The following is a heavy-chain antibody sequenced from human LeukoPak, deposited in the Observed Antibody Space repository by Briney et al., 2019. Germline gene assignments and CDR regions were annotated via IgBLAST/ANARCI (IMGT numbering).Heavy chain of an antibody. Sequence: PGGSLRLSCAASGFTFSDYYMSWVRQAPGKGLEWVSSISSSSSYIYYADSVKGRFTISRDNAKNSLYLQMNSLRAEDTAVYYCARESGWLRGFDYWGQGTLVTVSS. CDR1: GFTFSDYY. CDR2: ISSSSSYI. J-gene: IGHJ4*02. D-gene: IGHD5-12*01. CDR3: ARESGWLRGFDY. V-gene: IGHV3-21*01.